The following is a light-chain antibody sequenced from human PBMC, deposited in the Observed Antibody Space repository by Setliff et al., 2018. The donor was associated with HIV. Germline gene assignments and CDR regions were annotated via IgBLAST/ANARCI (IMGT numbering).Light chain of an antibody. CDR1: SSDVGGYNY. CDR2: EVT. V-gene: IGLV2-14*01. CDR3: SSYTNSNSYV. J-gene: IGLJ1*01. Sequence: QSALTQPASVSGYPGMSVTISCAGTSSDVGGYNYVSWYQQHPGKAPRLLIYEVTNRPSGVSDRFSGSKSGNTASLTIFGLQAEDEADYYCSSYTNSNSYVFGTGTKVTVL.